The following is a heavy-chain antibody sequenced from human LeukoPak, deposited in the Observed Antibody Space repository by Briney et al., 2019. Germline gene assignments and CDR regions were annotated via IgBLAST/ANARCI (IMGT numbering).Heavy chain of an antibody. V-gene: IGHV4-34*01. Sequence: SETLSLTCAVYGGSFSGYYWSWIRQPPGKGLEWIGEINHSGSTNYNPSLKSRVTISVDTSKNQFSLKLSSVTAADTAVYYYARRGSLSHFDYWGQGTLVTVSS. CDR3: ARRGSLSHFDY. CDR2: INHSGST. CDR1: GGSFSGYY. D-gene: IGHD1-26*01. J-gene: IGHJ4*02.